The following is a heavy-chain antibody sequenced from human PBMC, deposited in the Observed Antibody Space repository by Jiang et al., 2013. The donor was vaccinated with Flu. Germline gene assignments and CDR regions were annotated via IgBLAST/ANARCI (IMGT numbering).Heavy chain of an antibody. CDR2: ISGSGNSK. D-gene: IGHD3-16*02. V-gene: IGHV3-23*01. CDR3: AKPLRERYRFFDY. Sequence: EWVSGISGSGNSKFYVDSVKGRFTISRDNSNNTVHLQMNSLRGEDTAIYYCAKPLRERYRFFDYWGQGALITVSS. J-gene: IGHJ4*02.